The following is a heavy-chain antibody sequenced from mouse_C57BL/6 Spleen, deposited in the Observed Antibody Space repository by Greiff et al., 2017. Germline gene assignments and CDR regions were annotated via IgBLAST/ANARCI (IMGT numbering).Heavy chain of an antibody. J-gene: IGHJ4*01. V-gene: IGHV1-54*01. CDR2: INPGSGGT. D-gene: IGHD2-4*01. CDR3: AREEDYDGTYAMDY. CDR1: GYAFTNYL. Sequence: VQLQQSGAELVRPGTSVKVSCKASGYAFTNYLIEWVKQRPGQGLEWIGVINPGSGGTNYNEKFKGKATLTADKSSSTAYMQLSSLTSEDSAVYFCAREEDYDGTYAMDYWGQGTSVTVSS.